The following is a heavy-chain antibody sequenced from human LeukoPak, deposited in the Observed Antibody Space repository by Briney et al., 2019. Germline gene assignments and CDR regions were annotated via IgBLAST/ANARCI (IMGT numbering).Heavy chain of an antibody. J-gene: IGHJ6*03. D-gene: IGHD5/OR15-5a*01. Sequence: GGSLRLSCAASGFTFSSYAMSWVRQAPGKGLEWVSGITGSGSRTEYADSVQGRFTMSRDTSKNTLYLQMNSLRVEDTAVYSCAKDGHRSTIYFYYMDVWGKGTTVTVSS. CDR1: GFTFSSYA. V-gene: IGHV3-23*01. CDR3: AKDGHRSTIYFYYMDV. CDR2: ITGSGSRT.